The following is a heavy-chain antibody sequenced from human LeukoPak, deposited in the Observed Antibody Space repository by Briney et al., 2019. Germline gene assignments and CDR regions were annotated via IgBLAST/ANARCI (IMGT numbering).Heavy chain of an antibody. CDR1: GSSFRNFG. D-gene: IGHD2-2*01. V-gene: IGHV3-30*02. CDR3: AKDKGFCTTTTCYVLSNDAFDI. J-gene: IGHJ3*02. Sequence: PGGSLRLSCAASGSSFRNFGMHWVRQAPGKGLEWVAFIRFDGTNKYYTDSVEGRFTISRDNSKNTLYLQMSSLRAEDTAVYYCAKDKGFCTTTTCYVLSNDAFDIWGQGTMVTVSS. CDR2: IRFDGTNK.